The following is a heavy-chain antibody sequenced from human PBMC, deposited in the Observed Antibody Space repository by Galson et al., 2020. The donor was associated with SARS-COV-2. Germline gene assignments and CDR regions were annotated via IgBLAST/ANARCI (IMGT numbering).Heavy chain of an antibody. J-gene: IGHJ6*02. V-gene: IGHV1-69*13. D-gene: IGHD3-10*01. CDR1: GGTFSSYA. CDR2: IIPIFGTA. Sequence: SVKVSCKASGGTFSSYAITWVRQAPGQGLEWMGGIIPIFGTANYAQKFQGRVTITADESTSTAYMELSSLRSEDTAVYYCARVGPYYYGYYYYGMDVWGQGTTVTVSS. CDR3: ARVGPYYYGYYYYGMDV.